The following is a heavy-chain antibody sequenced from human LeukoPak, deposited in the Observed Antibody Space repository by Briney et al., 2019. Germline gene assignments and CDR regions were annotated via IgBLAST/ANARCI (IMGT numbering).Heavy chain of an antibody. Sequence: SETLSLTCAVYGGSFSGYYWSWIRQPPGKGPEWIGEINHSGSTNYNPSLKSRGTISGDTSKNQFSLKLSSVTAADTAVYYCARVKYSGSYYYYYYGMDVWGQGTTVTVSS. D-gene: IGHD1-26*01. CDR1: GGSFSGYY. V-gene: IGHV4-34*01. J-gene: IGHJ6*02. CDR2: INHSGST. CDR3: ARVKYSGSYYYYYYGMDV.